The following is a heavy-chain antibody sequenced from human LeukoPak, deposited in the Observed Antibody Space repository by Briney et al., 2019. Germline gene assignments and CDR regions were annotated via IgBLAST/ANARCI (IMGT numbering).Heavy chain of an antibody. CDR2: ISGSGANT. CDR1: GFTFSTYA. V-gene: IGHV3-23*01. Sequence: PGGSLRLSCVASGFTFSTYAMTWVRQAPGKGLEWVSAISGSGANTYYADSVKGRFTISRDNAKNSLYLQMNSLRDDDTAVYYCARVNGDYRWFDPWGQGTLVTVSS. J-gene: IGHJ5*02. CDR3: ARVNGDYRWFDP. D-gene: IGHD4-17*01.